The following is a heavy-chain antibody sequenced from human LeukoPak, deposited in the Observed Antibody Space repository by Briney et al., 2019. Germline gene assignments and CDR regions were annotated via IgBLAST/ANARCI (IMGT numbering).Heavy chain of an antibody. CDR1: GGTFSSYA. V-gene: IGHV1-69*05. D-gene: IGHD2-2*02. CDR3: ARGLGCSSTSCYIGYDYYMDV. CDR2: INPIIGTA. Sequence: SVKVSCKASGGTFSSYAIRWVRQAPGQGLEWMGGINPIIGTANYAQKFQGRVTITTDESTSTAYMELSSLRSEDTAVYYCARGLGCSSTSCYIGYDYYMDVWGKGTTVTVSS. J-gene: IGHJ6*03.